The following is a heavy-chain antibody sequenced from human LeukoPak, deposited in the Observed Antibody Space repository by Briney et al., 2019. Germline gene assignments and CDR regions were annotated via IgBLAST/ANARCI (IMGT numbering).Heavy chain of an antibody. CDR1: GYTFTSYG. D-gene: IGHD3-10*01. CDR3: ARDPYGSGSSYYYYGMDV. Sequence: EASVKVSCKASGYTFTSYGIRWVRRAPGQGLEWMGWISAYNGNTNYAQRLQGRVTMTTDTSTSTAYMELRSLRSDDTAVYYCARDPYGSGSSYYYYGMDVWGKGTTVTVSS. V-gene: IGHV1-18*04. CDR2: ISAYNGNT. J-gene: IGHJ6*04.